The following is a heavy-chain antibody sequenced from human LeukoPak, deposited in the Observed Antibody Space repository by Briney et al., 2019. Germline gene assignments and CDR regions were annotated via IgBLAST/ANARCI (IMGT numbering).Heavy chain of an antibody. Sequence: GGSLRLSCSASGXPFSSYAMHWVRQAPGKGLEYVSAISDSGGSTYYPHSVKGTFTISRYNSKNTLYLQMSSLRAEDTAVYFCVRGYSFGPYGMDVWGQGTSVTVSS. CDR1: GXPFSSYA. V-gene: IGHV3-64D*09. D-gene: IGHD2-15*01. CDR2: ISDSGGST. CDR3: VRGYSFGPYGMDV. J-gene: IGHJ6*02.